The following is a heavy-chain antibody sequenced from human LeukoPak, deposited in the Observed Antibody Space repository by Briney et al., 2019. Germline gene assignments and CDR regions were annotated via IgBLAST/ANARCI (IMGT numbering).Heavy chain of an antibody. CDR3: ARDSYSGSYYY. V-gene: IGHV1-2*02. D-gene: IGHD1-26*01. CDR1: GYTFTGYY. CDR2: INPNGGGT. J-gene: IGHJ4*02. Sequence: ASVKDCCKASGYTFTGYYMHWVRQPPGQGLEWMGWINPNGGGTNYAQQYQGRVTMTSDTSISTAYMELSSLRSDDTAVYYCARDSYSGSYYYWGKGALLIVSS.